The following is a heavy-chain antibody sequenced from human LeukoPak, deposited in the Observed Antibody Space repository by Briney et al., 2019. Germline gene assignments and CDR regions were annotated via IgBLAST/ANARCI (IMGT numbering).Heavy chain of an antibody. CDR3: ARHSEPNSNLLWFDP. J-gene: IGHJ5*02. CDR1: GGSITSYC. D-gene: IGHD2/OR15-2a*01. V-gene: IGHV4-59*08. CDR2: IYDSGST. Sequence: SETLSLTCTVSGGSITSYCWSWIRQPPGKGLEWIGYIYDSGSTNYKSSLKSRVTISVDTSKNQFSLKLSSVAAADTAVYYCARHSEPNSNLLWFDPWGQGTLVTVSS.